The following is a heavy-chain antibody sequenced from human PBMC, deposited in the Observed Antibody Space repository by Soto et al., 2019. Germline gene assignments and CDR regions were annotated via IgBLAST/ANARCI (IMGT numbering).Heavy chain of an antibody. CDR1: GFTFSSYG. V-gene: IGHV3-33*01. D-gene: IGHD2-15*01. CDR3: ARDLLYCSGGSCHPYYFDY. J-gene: IGHJ4*02. CDR2: IWYDGSNK. Sequence: GGSLRLSCAASGFTFSSYGMHWVRQAPGKGLEWVAVIWYDGSNKYYADSVKGRFTISRDNSKNTLYLQMNSLRAEDTAVYYCARDLLYCSGGSCHPYYFDYWGQGTLVTVSS.